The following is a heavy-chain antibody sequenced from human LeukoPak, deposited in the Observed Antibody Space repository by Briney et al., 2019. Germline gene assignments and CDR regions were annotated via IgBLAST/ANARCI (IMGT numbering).Heavy chain of an antibody. CDR1: GFIVSANY. CDR3: ARDSLVGATLYYFDY. J-gene: IGHJ4*02. D-gene: IGHD1-26*01. CDR2: IYSDGTT. Sequence: GGSLRLSCAASGFIVSANYMSWVRQAPGKGLEWVSVIYSDGTTSYADSVKGRFTISRDNSKNALYLQMNSLRAEDTAVYYCARDSLVGATLYYFDYWGQGTLVTVSS. V-gene: IGHV3-66*01.